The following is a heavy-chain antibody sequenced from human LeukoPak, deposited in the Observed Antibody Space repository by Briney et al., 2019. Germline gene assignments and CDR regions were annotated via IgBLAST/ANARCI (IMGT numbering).Heavy chain of an antibody. CDR2: IYYSGST. D-gene: IGHD1-1*01. Sequence: SETLSLTCTVSGGSISSYYWSWIRQPPGKGLEWIGYIYYSGSTNYNPSLKSRVTISVDTSKNQFSLKLSSVTAADTAVYYCARDKLERRPRGAFDIWGQGTMVTVSS. J-gene: IGHJ3*02. CDR1: GGSISSYY. CDR3: ARDKLERRPRGAFDI. V-gene: IGHV4-59*01.